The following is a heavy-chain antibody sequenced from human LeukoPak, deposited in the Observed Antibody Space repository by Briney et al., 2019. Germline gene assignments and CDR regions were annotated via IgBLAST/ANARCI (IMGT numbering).Heavy chain of an antibody. CDR1: GGTFNNSA. CDR3: ARDVHGDYGSGWFDP. CDR2: IMPLFGTA. V-gene: IGHV1-69*05. J-gene: IGHJ5*02. D-gene: IGHD4-17*01. Sequence: GASVKVSCKTSGGTFNNSATSWVRQAPGQGLEWLGGIMPLFGTAGYAQKFQGRVTITKDESTRTVYLELTSLTSEDTAVYYCARDVHGDYGSGWFDPWGQGTLVSVSS.